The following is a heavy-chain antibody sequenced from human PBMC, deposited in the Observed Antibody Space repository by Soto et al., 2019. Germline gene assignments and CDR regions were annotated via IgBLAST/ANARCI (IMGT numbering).Heavy chain of an antibody. CDR1: GFVSNDYD. CDR3: SRGIKGGLDA. V-gene: IGHV3-30*03. CDR2: ISYDGRNN. Sequence: QVQLAESGGGLVQPGRSLRLSCATSGFVSNDYDIHWVRQAPGKGLAWLASISYDGRNNYYADSVKGRFTISRDNSKNTLSLQINSLGAEDTAVYYCSRGIKGGLDAWGPGTLVTVSS. J-gene: IGHJ5*02. D-gene: IGHD2-21*01.